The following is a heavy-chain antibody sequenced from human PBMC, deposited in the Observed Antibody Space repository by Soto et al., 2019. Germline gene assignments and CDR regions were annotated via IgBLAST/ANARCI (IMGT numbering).Heavy chain of an antibody. Sequence: IYLVQSGPEVRKPGASVKVSCKAPGYIFSNFGISWVRQAPGQVLEWMGWISGYNDNTNYAQKFQGRVRMTTDISTSTAYMELTTLRSEDTAVYYCAKDASSWFYYYYGMDVWGQGTTVTVSS. V-gene: IGHV1-18*01. CDR1: GYIFSNFG. D-gene: IGHD2-2*01. CDR3: AKDASSWFYYYYGMDV. CDR2: ISGYNDNT. J-gene: IGHJ6*02.